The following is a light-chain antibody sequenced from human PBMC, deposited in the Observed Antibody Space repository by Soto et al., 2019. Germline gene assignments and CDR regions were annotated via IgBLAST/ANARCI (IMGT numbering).Light chain of an antibody. Sequence: EIVLTQSPATLSFSPGERATLSCRASQSVSSYLAWYQQKPGQAPRLLIYDASNRATGIPARFSGSGSGTNFTLTISSLEPEDFAVYYCHQRSNWPRTFGQGTKVDIK. CDR3: HQRSNWPRT. CDR2: DAS. CDR1: QSVSSY. J-gene: IGKJ1*01. V-gene: IGKV3-11*01.